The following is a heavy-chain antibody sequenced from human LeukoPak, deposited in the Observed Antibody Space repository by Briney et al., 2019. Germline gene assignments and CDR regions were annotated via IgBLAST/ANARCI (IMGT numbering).Heavy chain of an antibody. CDR2: ISAYNGNT. D-gene: IGHD2-21*01. J-gene: IGHJ4*02. CDR1: GYTFTSYG. CDR3: ARDSKIKSYCGGDCYPGY. Sequence: GASVKVSCKASGYTFTSYGISWVRQAPGQGLEWMGWISAYNGNTNYAQKLQGRVTMTTDTSTSTAYMELRSLRSDDTAVYYCARDSKIKSYCGGDCYPGYWGQGTLVTVSS. V-gene: IGHV1-18*01.